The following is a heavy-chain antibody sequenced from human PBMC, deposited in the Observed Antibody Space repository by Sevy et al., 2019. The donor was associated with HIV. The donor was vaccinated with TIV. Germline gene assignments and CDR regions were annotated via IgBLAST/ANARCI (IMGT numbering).Heavy chain of an antibody. V-gene: IGHV3-7*01. CDR1: GFTFSSYW. CDR3: ARESWYILTGVGWFDP. D-gene: IGHD3-9*01. CDR2: IKQDGSEK. J-gene: IGHJ5*02. Sequence: GGSLRLSCAASGFTFSSYWMSWVRQAPGKGLEWVANIKQDGSEKYYVDSVKGRFTISRDNAKNSLYLQMNSLRAEDTAVYYCARESWYILTGVGWFDPWGQGTLVTVSS.